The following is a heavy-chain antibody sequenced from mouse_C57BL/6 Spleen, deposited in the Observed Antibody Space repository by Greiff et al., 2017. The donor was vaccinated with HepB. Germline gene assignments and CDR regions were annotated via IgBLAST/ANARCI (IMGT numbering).Heavy chain of an antibody. CDR1: GYTFTSYW. CDR2: IYPGSGST. V-gene: IGHV1-55*01. D-gene: IGHD1-1*01. Sequence: VKLVESGAELVKPGASVKMSCKASGYTFTSYWITWVKQRPGQGLEWIGDIYPGSGSTNYNEKFKSKATLTVDTSSSTAYMQLSSLTSEDSAVYYCARRGVVYFDYWGQGTTLTVSS. J-gene: IGHJ2*01. CDR3: ARRGVVYFDY.